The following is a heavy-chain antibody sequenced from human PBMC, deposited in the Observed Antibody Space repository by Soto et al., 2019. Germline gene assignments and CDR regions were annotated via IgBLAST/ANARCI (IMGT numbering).Heavy chain of an antibody. J-gene: IGHJ5*02. Sequence: SETLSLTCGVSGGTVASSHWWSWVRQSPGRGLEWVGNVYHTGDTNFNPSLKSRVTLSVDKSNNQFSLRLFSVTAADTAVYFCAREIETAGGNNYFDPWGPGTLVTVSS. CDR2: VYHTGDT. D-gene: IGHD2-21*02. V-gene: IGHV4-4*02. CDR3: AREIETAGGNNYFDP. CDR1: GGTVASSHW.